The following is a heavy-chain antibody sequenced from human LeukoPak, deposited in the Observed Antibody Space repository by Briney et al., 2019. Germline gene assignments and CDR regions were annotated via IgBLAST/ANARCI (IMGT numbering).Heavy chain of an antibody. CDR1: GDSISGFH. CDR3: ARLRGWYYDILTGYQANTAYYFDY. J-gene: IGHJ4*02. D-gene: IGHD3-9*01. V-gene: IGHV4-4*07. Sequence: SETLSLTCSVSGDSISGFHWNWIRQPAGKGLEWIGRIYSSGSTEYNPSLQSRVTMSVDMSKNQFSLKLSSVTAADTAVYYCARLRGWYYDILTGYQANTAYYFDYWGQGTLVTVSS. CDR2: IYSSGST.